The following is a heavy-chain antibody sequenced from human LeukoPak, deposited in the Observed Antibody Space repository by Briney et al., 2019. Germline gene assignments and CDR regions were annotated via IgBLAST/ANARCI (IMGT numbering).Heavy chain of an antibody. CDR1: GFTFSSYA. CDR3: ARNSGGYYEGTILFENRVEYYFDY. CDR2: ISYDGSNK. D-gene: IGHD1-26*01. J-gene: IGHJ4*02. Sequence: GGSLRLSCAASGFTFSSYAMHWVRQAPGKGLEWVAVISYDGSNKYYADSVKGRFTISRDNSKNTLYLQMNSLRAEDTAVYYCARNSGGYYEGTILFENRVEYYFDYWGQGTLVTVSS. V-gene: IGHV3-30*04.